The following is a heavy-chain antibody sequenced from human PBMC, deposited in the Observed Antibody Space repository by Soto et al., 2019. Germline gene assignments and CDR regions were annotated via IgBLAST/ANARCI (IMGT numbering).Heavy chain of an antibody. Sequence: ASVKVSCKVSGYTFTNYPIHWVRQAPGQGLEWLGWVSTGNGNTKCSERLQGRVTITWDTSATTTYIELSSLRSEDTAVYYCASGYCGGDCYFDYWGQGTLVTVSS. V-gene: IGHV1-3*04. CDR3: ASGYCGGDCYFDY. CDR1: GYTFTNYP. CDR2: VSTGNGNT. J-gene: IGHJ4*02. D-gene: IGHD2-21*02.